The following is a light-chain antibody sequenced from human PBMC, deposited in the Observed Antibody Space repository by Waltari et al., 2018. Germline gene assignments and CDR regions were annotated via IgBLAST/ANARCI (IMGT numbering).Light chain of an antibody. CDR1: ALAKQF. CDR3: QTTDLNGRSV. J-gene: IGLJ2*01. CDR2: KDT. Sequence: SYELTQPPSVSVSPGQTAKITCSGDALAKQFAYWYQQKPGQAPILIIKKDTERPSNIPARFSGSTSGTIVPLAIIGAQAEDEADYFCQTTDLNGRSVFGGGTKLTVL. V-gene: IGLV3-25*03.